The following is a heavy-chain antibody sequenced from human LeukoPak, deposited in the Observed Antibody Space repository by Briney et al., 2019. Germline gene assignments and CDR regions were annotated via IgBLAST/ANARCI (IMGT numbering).Heavy chain of an antibody. V-gene: IGHV1-18*01. Sequence: ASVKVSCKASGYTFTSYGISWVRQAPGQGLEWMGWISAYNGNTNYAQKLQGRVTITTDTSTSTAYMELRSLRSDDTAVYYCARDPSRITEQWLVPSQFDYWGQGTLVTVSS. D-gene: IGHD6-19*01. CDR2: ISAYNGNT. J-gene: IGHJ4*02. CDR1: GYTFTSYG. CDR3: ARDPSRITEQWLVPSQFDY.